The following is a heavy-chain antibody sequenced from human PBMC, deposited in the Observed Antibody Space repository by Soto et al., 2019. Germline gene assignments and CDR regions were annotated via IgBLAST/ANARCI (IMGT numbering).Heavy chain of an antibody. V-gene: IGHV3-11*01. J-gene: IGHJ4*02. D-gene: IGHD3-10*01. CDR1: GFTFSDYF. CDR3: ARDMAILVH. CDR2: ISNSGDMI. Sequence: GGSLRLSCAASGFTFSDYFMSWIRQAPGKGLEFISYISNSGDMIYYADSVKGRFTVSRDNAKNALYLQMDSLRAEDTATYYCARDMAILVHWGQGILVTVSS.